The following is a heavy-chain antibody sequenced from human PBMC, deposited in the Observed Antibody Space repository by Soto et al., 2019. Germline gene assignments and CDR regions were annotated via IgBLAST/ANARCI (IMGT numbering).Heavy chain of an antibody. CDR2: IRIKANGYAT. CDR1: GFTFSGYA. V-gene: IGHV3-73*02. D-gene: IGHD1-1*01. Sequence: EVQLVESGGGLVQPGGSLKLSCAASGFTFSGYAVHWVRQASGKGLEWVGRIRIKANGYATAYAASVKGRFTISRDDSKTTAYLQMNSLKIEDTAVYYCIRQLPRAAGTDYWGQGTQVTVSS. J-gene: IGHJ4*02. CDR3: IRQLPRAAGTDY.